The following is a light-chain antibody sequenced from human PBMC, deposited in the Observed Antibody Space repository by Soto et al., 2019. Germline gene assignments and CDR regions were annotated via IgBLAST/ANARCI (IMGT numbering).Light chain of an antibody. J-gene: IGKJ2*03. Sequence: EIVLTQSPGTLSLSPGERATLSCRASQSVSRSLLAWYQQKPGQAPRLLIYGASTRATGIADRFSGSGSGTDFTLTISRLEPEGFAVYYCQQYGNPPPYSFGQGTKVDIK. CDR1: QSVSRSL. CDR3: QQYGNPPPYS. CDR2: GAS. V-gene: IGKV3-20*01.